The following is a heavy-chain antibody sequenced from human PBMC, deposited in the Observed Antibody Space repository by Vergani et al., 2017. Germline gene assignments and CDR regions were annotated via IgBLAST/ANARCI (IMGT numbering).Heavy chain of an antibody. CDR3: ARVNTETNGHLYYYYYMDV. J-gene: IGHJ6*03. CDR2: IDHTGRP. D-gene: IGHD4-11*01. V-gene: IGHV4-34*01. Sequence: QVQLQQWGGGLLKPSETLSLTCVVNGGSFTSYHWTWLRQSPGEGLEWVGDIDHTGRPDYNPSLKSRLTMSVDKSRNQFSLTLNSVTATDTAIYFCARVNTETNGHLYYYYYMDVWLRGTAVTVS. CDR1: GGSFTSYH.